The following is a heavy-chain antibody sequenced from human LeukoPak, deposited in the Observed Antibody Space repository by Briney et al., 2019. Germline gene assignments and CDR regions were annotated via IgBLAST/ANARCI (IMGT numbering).Heavy chain of an antibody. J-gene: IGHJ5*02. D-gene: IGHD6-13*01. CDR2: IDSSGDVI. Sequence: GGSLRLSCAASGFTFSSYSMNWVRQAPGKGLEWLSYIDSSGDVIYYADSVKGRFTISRDNAKNSLLLQMNSLGADDTAVYYCAKGTHSSSWHWYDPWGQGTLVTVSS. CDR3: AKGTHSSSWHWYDP. V-gene: IGHV3-48*04. CDR1: GFTFSSYS.